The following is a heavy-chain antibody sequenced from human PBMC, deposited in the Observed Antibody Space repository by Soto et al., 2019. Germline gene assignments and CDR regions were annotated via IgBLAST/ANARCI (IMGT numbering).Heavy chain of an antibody. J-gene: IGHJ4*02. CDR1: GYIFINYY. CDR3: ARDLAASDY. V-gene: IGHV1-46*01. Sequence: QVHLVQSGAEVKKPGASVKVSCKASGYIFINYYIHWVRQAPGQGLEWIGIINPNGGSTNYAQKFRDRVTTARDTSTSTSYMDLSSLRSNNRAVYYCARDLAASDYWGQGTLVTVSS. D-gene: IGHD6-13*01. CDR2: INPNGGST.